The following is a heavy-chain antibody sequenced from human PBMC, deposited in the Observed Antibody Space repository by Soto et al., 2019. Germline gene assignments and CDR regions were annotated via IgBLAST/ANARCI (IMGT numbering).Heavy chain of an antibody. CDR3: AKVYDRSGYYYGFDY. CDR1: GFTFDAYA. Sequence: GGSLRLSCAASGFTFDAYAMTWVRQAPGKGLEWVSAISGSGGSTNYADSVQGRFSISRDSSKNTLYLQMDSLRAEDKAVYYCAKVYDRSGYYYGFDYWGQGTLVTVSS. J-gene: IGHJ4*02. CDR2: ISGSGGST. V-gene: IGHV3-23*01. D-gene: IGHD3-22*01.